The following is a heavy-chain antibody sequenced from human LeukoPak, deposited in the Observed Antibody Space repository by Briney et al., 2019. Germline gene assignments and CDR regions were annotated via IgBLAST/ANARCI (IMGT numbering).Heavy chain of an antibody. J-gene: IGHJ4*02. D-gene: IGHD5-18*01. CDR3: ARRKLWAFVY. CDR1: GGSISSSSYY. CDR2: IYYSGST. V-gene: IGHV4-39*01. Sequence: PSETLSLTCTVSGGSISSSSYYWGWIRQPPGKGLEWIESIYYSGSTYYNPSLKSRVTISVDTSKNQFSLKLSSVTAADTAVYYCARRKLWAFVYWGQGTLVTVSS.